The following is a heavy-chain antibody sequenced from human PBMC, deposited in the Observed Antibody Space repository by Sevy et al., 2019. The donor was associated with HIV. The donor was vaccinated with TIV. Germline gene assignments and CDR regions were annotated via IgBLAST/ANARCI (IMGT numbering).Heavy chain of an antibody. Sequence: GGSLRLSCAASGFTFSSYGMHWVRQAPGKGLEWVAVISYDGSNKYYADSVKGRFTISRDNSKNTLYLQMNSLRAEDMAVYYCAKDPDPPWIQPSYYFDYWGQGTLVTVSS. J-gene: IGHJ4*02. V-gene: IGHV3-30*18. CDR3: AKDPDPPWIQPSYYFDY. D-gene: IGHD5-18*01. CDR2: ISYDGSNK. CDR1: GFTFSSYG.